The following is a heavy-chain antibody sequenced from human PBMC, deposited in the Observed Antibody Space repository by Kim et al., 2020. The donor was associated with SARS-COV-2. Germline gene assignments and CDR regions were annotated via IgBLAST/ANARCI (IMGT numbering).Heavy chain of an antibody. D-gene: IGHD2-8*01. V-gene: IGHV3-23*01. CDR2: NRNNGDTG. CDR1: GFTFSKFF. CDR3: STYRQCVLCFDY. J-gene: IGHJ4*01. Sequence: GGSLRLSCAASGFTFSKFFILLVRQCPGKGLEWVTINRNNGDTGHYADTGKGHLTISRDNCKTTLFLQMNSLRVEETALYHFSTYRQCVLCFDY.